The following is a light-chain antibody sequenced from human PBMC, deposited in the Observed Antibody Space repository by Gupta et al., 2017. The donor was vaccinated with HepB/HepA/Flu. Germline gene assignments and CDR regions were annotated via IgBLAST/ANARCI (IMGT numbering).Light chain of an antibody. V-gene: IGKV3-20*01. Sequence: EIVLTQSPGTLSLSPEERATLSCRASQSVSGNYLVWYQQKSGQAPRLLIYGASTRATGVPDRFSGSGSVTDFTLTITRLEPEDFAVYYCQQYGPSPPYTFGQGTKLEIK. CDR2: GAS. CDR1: QSVSGNY. CDR3: QQYGPSPPYT. J-gene: IGKJ2*01.